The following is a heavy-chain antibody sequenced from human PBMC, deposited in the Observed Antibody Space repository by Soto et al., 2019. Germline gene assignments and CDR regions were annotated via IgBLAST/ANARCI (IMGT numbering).Heavy chain of an antibody. CDR1: GFTFTRYS. V-gene: IGHV3-21*06. CDR2: ISSTTNYI. CDR3: ARESEDLTSNFDY. Sequence: GESLKISCKASGFTFTRYSMNWVRQAPGKGLEWVSSISSTTNYIYYGDSMKGRFTISRDNAKNSLYLEMNSLRAEDTAVYYCARESEDLTSNFDYWGQGTLVTVSS. J-gene: IGHJ4*02.